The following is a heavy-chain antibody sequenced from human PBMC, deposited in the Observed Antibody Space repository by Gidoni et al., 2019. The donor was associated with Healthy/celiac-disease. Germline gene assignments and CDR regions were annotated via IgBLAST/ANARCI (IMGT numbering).Heavy chain of an antibody. J-gene: IGHJ4*02. CDR1: GFTFSSYA. D-gene: IGHD6-13*01. CDR3: AKGGQQLVFFDRTGFDY. CDR2: ISGSGGST. Sequence: EVQLLESGGGLVQPGGSLRLSCAASGFTFSSYAMSWVRQAPGKGLEWVSAISGSGGSTYYADSVKGRFTISRDNSKNTLYLQMNSLRAEDTAVYYCAKGGQQLVFFDRTGFDYWGQGTLVTVSS. V-gene: IGHV3-23*01.